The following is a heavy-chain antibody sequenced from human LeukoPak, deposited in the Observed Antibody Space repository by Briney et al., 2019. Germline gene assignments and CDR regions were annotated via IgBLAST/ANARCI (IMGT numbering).Heavy chain of an antibody. Sequence: ASVKVSCKASGYTFTSNYIHWVRQAPGQGLEWMGMIYPRDGSTSYAQKFQGRVTVTRDTSTSTVHMELSSLRSEDTAVYYCARERWESPYYYYGMDVWGQGTTVTVSS. CDR2: IYPRDGST. J-gene: IGHJ6*02. CDR3: ARERWESPYYYYGMDV. V-gene: IGHV1-46*01. CDR1: GYTFTSNY. D-gene: IGHD1-26*01.